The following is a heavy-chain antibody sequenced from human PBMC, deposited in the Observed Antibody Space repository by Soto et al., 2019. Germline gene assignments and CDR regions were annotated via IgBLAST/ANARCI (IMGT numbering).Heavy chain of an antibody. Sequence: SVKVSCKASGGTFSSYAISWVRQAPGQGLEWMGGIIPIFGTANYAQKFQGRVTITADESTSTAYMELSSLRSEDTAVYYCARDNRPGPYYYYGMVVWGQGTTVTVSS. J-gene: IGHJ6*02. CDR3: ARDNRPGPYYYYGMVV. V-gene: IGHV1-69*13. D-gene: IGHD3-10*01. CDR2: IIPIFGTA. CDR1: GGTFSSYA.